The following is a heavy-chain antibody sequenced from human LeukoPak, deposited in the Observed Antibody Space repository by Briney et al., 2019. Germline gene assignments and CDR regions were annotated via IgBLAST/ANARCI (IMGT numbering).Heavy chain of an antibody. CDR2: IKQDGSVK. CDR1: GFTFTSYW. D-gene: IGHD3-10*01. CDR3: ARNYYYRFDY. V-gene: IGHV3-7*01. Sequence: GGSLRLSCAASGFTFTSYWMTWVRQAPGKGLEWVANIKQDGSVKNYVDSLRGRFTISRDNAKDSLYLQMNSLGAEDTAVYFCARNYYYRFDYWGQGTLVAVSS. J-gene: IGHJ4*02.